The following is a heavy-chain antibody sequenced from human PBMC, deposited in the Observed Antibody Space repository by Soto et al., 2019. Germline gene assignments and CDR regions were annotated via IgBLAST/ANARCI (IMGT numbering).Heavy chain of an antibody. J-gene: IGHJ4*02. D-gene: IGHD3-22*01. V-gene: IGHV5-10-1*01. CDR3: ARQIYDSDTGPNFQYYFDS. CDR2: IDPSDSQT. CDR1: GYSFAGYW. Sequence: GESLKISCKGSGYSFAGYWITWVRQKPGKGLEWMGRIDPSDSQTYYSPSFRGHVTISATKSITTVFLQWSSLRASDTAMYYCARQIYDSDTGPNFQYYFDSWGRGTPVTVSS.